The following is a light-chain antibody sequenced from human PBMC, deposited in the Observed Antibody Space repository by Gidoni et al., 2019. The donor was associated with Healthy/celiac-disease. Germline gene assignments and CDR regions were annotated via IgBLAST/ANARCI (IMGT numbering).Light chain of an antibody. CDR3: QQSYSTPPYS. Sequence: DSRMTQAPSSLSASVGDRVTITCRASQSISSYLNWYQQKPGKAPQLLIYAASSLPSGVPSRFSGSGSGTDFTLTISSLPPEDFATYYCQQSYSTPPYSFGQGTKLEIK. J-gene: IGKJ2*03. CDR2: AAS. CDR1: QSISSY. V-gene: IGKV1-39*01.